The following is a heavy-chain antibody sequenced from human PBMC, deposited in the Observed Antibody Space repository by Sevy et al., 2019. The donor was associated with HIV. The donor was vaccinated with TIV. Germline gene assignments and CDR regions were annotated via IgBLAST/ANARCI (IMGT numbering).Heavy chain of an antibody. D-gene: IGHD3-10*01. J-gene: IGHJ4*02. Sequence: GGSLRLSCAASGFTFSSYAMHWVRQAPGKGLEWVAVISYDGSNKYNTDSVKGRFTISRDDSKNTLYLQMNSLRAGDTAVYYCGKDRIRGLWFGELSGGLDYWGQGTLVTVSS. CDR1: GFTFSSYA. CDR3: GKDRIRGLWFGELSGGLDY. CDR2: ISYDGSNK. V-gene: IGHV3-30-3*01.